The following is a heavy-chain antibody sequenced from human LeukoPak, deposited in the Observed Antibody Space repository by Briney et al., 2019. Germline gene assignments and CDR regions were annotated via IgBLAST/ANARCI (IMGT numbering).Heavy chain of an antibody. CDR3: ARAGIAAAGPDC. CDR1: GGTFTSNG. CDR2: MNPNSGNT. V-gene: IGHV1-8*01. J-gene: IGHJ4*02. D-gene: IGHD6-13*01. Sequence: ASVKVSCKASGGTFTSNGISWVRQATGQGLEWMGWMNPNSGNTGYAQKFQGRVTITRNTSISTAYMELSSLRSEDTAVYYCARAGIAAAGPDCWGQGTLVTVSS.